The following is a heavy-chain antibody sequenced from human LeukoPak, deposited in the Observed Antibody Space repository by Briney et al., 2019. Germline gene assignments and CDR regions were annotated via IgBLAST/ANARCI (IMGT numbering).Heavy chain of an antibody. CDR2: IYYSGST. D-gene: IGHD4-17*01. CDR1: GGSISSGDYY. J-gene: IGHJ4*02. CDR3: ARTHYGDSNFDY. Sequence: PSQTLSLTSTVSGGSISSGDYYWSWIRQPPGTGLEWIGYIYYSGSTYYNPSLKSRVTISVDTSKNQFSLKLSSVTAADTAVYYCARTHYGDSNFDYWGQGTLVTVSS. V-gene: IGHV4-30-4*01.